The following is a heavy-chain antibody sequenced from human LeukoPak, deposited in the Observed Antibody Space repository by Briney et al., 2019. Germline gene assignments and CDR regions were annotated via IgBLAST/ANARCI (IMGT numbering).Heavy chain of an antibody. CDR2: ISGSGGST. D-gene: IGHD6-19*01. V-gene: IGHV3-23*01. CDR1: GFTFSSYA. Sequence: SGGSLRLSCAASGFTFSSYAMSWVRQAPGKGLEWVSSISGSGGSTYHADSVKGRFTISRDNSKNTLYLQMNSLRAEDTAVYYCAKDGSGWYLSDSWGQGTLVTVSS. J-gene: IGHJ4*02. CDR3: AKDGSGWYLSDS.